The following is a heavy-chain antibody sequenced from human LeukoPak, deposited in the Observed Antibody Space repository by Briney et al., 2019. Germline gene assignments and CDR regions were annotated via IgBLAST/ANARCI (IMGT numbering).Heavy chain of an antibody. CDR2: IYYSGST. CDR3: ARVTAVVTQPVDY. J-gene: IGHJ4*02. Sequence: NPSQTLSLTCTVSGGSVSSGSYYWSWIRQHPGKGLEWIGFIYYSGSTFYHPSLKSRVTISIDTSKNQFSLKVISVTAADTAVYYCARVTAVVTQPVDYWGQGTLVTVSS. V-gene: IGHV4-31*03. CDR1: GGSVSSGSYY. D-gene: IGHD4-23*01.